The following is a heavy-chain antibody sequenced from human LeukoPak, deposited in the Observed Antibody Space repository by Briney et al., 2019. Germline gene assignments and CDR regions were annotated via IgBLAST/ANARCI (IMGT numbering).Heavy chain of an antibody. CDR1: GGSISSYY. Sequence: PSETLSLTCTVSGGSISSYYWSWIRQPAGKGLEWIGRIYTSGSTNYNPSLKSRVTMSVDTSKNQFSLKLSSVTAADTAVYYCERDASYYYDSSGYYLGYWGQGTLVTVSS. CDR2: IYTSGST. CDR3: ERDASYYYDSSGYYLGY. J-gene: IGHJ4*02. D-gene: IGHD3-22*01. V-gene: IGHV4-4*07.